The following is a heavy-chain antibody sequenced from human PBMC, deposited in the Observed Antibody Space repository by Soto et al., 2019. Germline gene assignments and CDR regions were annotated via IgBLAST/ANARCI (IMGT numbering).Heavy chain of an antibody. CDR3: AKDEVTGFGVVSFDS. D-gene: IGHD3-3*01. CDR2: ISGRGGSA. CDR1: GFTFINYA. J-gene: IGHJ4*02. V-gene: IGHV3-23*01. Sequence: EVQLLESGGGLVQPGGSRRVSCAASGFTFINYAMTWVRQAPGKGLEWVSGISGRGGSAYYADSVKGRFTISRDNSKNTLYLQMISLRAEDTAVYYCAKDEVTGFGVVSFDSWGQGILVTVSS.